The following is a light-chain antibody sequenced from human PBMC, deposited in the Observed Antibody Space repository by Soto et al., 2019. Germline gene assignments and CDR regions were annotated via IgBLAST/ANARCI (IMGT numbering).Light chain of an antibody. J-gene: IGKJ4*01. CDR2: DAS. Sequence: DIQMTQSPSSLSASVGDRVTITCQASQDISNYLNWYQQKPGKAPKLLIYDASNLETGVPSRFSGSGSRTDFTFTISSLQPADIATYYCQPYDNLPLTFGGGTKVEIK. V-gene: IGKV1-33*01. CDR3: QPYDNLPLT. CDR1: QDISNY.